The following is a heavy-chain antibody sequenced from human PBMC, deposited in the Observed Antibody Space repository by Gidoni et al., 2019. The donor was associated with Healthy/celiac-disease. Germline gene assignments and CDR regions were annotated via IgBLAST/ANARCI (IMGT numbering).Heavy chain of an antibody. CDR2: FSGIGGST. V-gene: IGHV3-23*01. D-gene: IGHD3-16*01. CDR3: AKDVPHSNRPWGVGLDY. J-gene: IGHJ4*02. CDR1: AFTFITTA. Sequence: EVQLLEYWGGLVKPCGFLRLSCAASAFTFITTAMGWVRPAPGKGLGWGVSFSGIGGSTYNAASLKGRFTIYRDNSKTTLYLQMNSLRAEDTAVYYCAKDVPHSNRPWGVGLDYWGQGTLVTVSS.